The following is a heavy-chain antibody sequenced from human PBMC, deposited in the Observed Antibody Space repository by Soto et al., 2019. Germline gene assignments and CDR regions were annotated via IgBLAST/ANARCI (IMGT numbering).Heavy chain of an antibody. D-gene: IGHD3-10*01. CDR3: AKDQLRGGRGVTTCYCGMDV. V-gene: IGHV3-30*18. J-gene: IGHJ6*02. Sequence: QVQLVESGGGVVQPGRSLRLSCAASGFTFSSYGMHWVRQAPGKGLEWVAVISYDGSNKYYADSVKGRFTISRDNSKNTLQLPMNGLSAGDTAVYYSAKDQLRGGRGVTTCYCGMDVWGQGTTVTVSS. CDR2: ISYDGSNK. CDR1: GFTFSSYG.